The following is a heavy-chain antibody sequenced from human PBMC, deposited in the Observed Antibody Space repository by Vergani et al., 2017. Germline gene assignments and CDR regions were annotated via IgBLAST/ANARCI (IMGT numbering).Heavy chain of an antibody. CDR2: ISGPGLST. CDR1: GFTFSNSA. V-gene: IGHV3-23*01. Sequence: EVHLLESGGGLVQSGGSLRLSCAASGFTFSNSAVSWVRQAPGRGLAWVSSISGPGLSTYYADSVKGRFSISRDNTNNSLFLQLRSLRAEDAAVYYCARDGTSGGCPDNYGMDVWGQGATVTVSS. J-gene: IGHJ6*02. D-gene: IGHD2-8*01. CDR3: ARDGTSGGCPDNYGMDV.